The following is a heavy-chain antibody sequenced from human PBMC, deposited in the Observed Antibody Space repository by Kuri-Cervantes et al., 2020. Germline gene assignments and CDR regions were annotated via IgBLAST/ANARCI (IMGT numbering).Heavy chain of an antibody. Sequence: GGSLRLSCAASGFTFSSYAMHWVRQAPGKGLEWVAVISYDGSNKYYADSVKGRFTISRDNAKNSLYLQMNSLRAEDTALYYCAKDLTYRSSSGFDNWGQGTLVTVSS. D-gene: IGHD6-6*01. J-gene: IGHJ4*02. CDR3: AKDLTYRSSSGFDN. V-gene: IGHV3-30-3*01. CDR1: GFTFSSYA. CDR2: ISYDGSNK.